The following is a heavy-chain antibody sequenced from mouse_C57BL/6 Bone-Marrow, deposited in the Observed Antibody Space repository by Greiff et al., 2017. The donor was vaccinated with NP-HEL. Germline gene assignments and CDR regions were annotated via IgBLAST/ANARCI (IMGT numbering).Heavy chain of an antibody. V-gene: IGHV5-15*01. CDR2: ISNLAYSI. D-gene: IGHD4-1*02. J-gene: IGHJ4*01. CDR1: GFTFSDYG. CDR3: ATTETGAMDY. Sequence: EVQRVESGGGLVQPGGSLKLSCAASGFTFSDYGMAWVRQAPRKGPEWVAFISNLAYSIYYADTVTGRFTISRKNAKNTRYLEMSSLRSEDTAMYYCATTETGAMDYWGQGTSVTVSS.